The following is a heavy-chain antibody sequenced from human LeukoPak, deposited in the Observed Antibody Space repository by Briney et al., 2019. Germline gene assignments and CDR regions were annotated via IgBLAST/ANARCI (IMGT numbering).Heavy chain of an antibody. CDR3: ARGYLRHIVVVTARTAWFDP. J-gene: IGHJ5*02. Sequence: VASVKVPCKASGYTFTSYDINWVRQATGQGLEWMGWMNPNSGNTGYAQKFQGRVTITRNTSISTAYMELSSLRSEDTAVYYCARGYLRHIVVVTARTAWFDPWGQGTLVTVSS. V-gene: IGHV1-8*03. D-gene: IGHD2-21*02. CDR1: GYTFTSYD. CDR2: MNPNSGNT.